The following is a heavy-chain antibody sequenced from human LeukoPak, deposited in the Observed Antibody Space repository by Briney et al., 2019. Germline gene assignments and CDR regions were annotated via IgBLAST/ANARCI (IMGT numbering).Heavy chain of an antibody. CDR1: GLTLTHYPFSNYG. J-gene: IGHJ6*03. Sequence: QPGRSLRLSCEASGLTLTHYPFSNYGMHWVRQAPGKGLEWVAVIWYDGSNKGYGDSVKGRFTISRDNSKNMLYLQMNSLRDEDTAVYYCATNSGTPPRYVGVWGKGTTVSVSS. CDR2: IWYDGSNK. V-gene: IGHV3-33*01. D-gene: IGHD1-1*01. CDR3: ATNSGTPPRYVGV.